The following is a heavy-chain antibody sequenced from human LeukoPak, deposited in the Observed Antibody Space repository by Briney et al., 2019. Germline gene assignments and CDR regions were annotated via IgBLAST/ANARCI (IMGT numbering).Heavy chain of an antibody. J-gene: IGHJ4*02. CDR1: GYTFTGYY. D-gene: IGHD2-15*01. CDR2: INPNSGGT. CDR3: ARDIVVVVAANTFDY. V-gene: IGHV1-2*06. Sequence: ASVKVSCNACGYTFTGYYMHWVRQAPGQGLEWMGRINPNSGGTNYEQKVQGRVTMTRDPSISTAYMELSTLRSDDTAVYYCARDIVVVVAANTFDYWGQGTLVTVSS.